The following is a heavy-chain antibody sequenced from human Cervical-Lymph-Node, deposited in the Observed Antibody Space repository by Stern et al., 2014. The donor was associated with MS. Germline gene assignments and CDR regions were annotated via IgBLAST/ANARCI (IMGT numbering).Heavy chain of an antibody. D-gene: IGHD6-19*01. Sequence: DQLVESGGGVVQPGRTLRLSCAVSGFSFSNFGMHWVRLAPGKGMERESLISFDGGNDNYDASASGRFTISRDDSKNKVYLQLNSLRPEDTAVYYCAKGRTVAGKGVGAFDVWGQGTLVTVSS. V-gene: IGHV3-30*18. CDR2: ISFDGGND. CDR3: AKGRTVAGKGVGAFDV. CDR1: GFSFSNFG. J-gene: IGHJ3*01.